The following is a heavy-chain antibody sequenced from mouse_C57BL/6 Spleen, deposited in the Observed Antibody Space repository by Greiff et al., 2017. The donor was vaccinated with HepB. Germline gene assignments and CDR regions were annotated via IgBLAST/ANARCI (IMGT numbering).Heavy chain of an antibody. J-gene: IGHJ3*01. CDR1: GFTFSDYG. CDR3: ARPAYSNFGGFAY. Sequence: EVQVVESGGGLVKPGGSLKLSCAASGFTFSDYGMHWVRQAPEKGLEWVAYISSGSSTIYYADTVKGRFTISRDNAKNTLFLQMTSLRSEDTAMYYCARPAYSNFGGFAYWGQGTLVTVSA. V-gene: IGHV5-17*01. CDR2: ISSGSSTI. D-gene: IGHD2-5*01.